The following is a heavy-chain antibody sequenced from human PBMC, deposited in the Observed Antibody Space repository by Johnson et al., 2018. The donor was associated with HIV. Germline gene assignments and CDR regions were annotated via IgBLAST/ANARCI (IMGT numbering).Heavy chain of an antibody. V-gene: IGHV3-15*01. J-gene: IGHJ3*02. CDR3: TTGFAAFDI. CDR2: IKSKTDGGTT. CDR1: SSNY. Sequence: SSNYMSWVRQAPGKGLEWVGRIKSKTDGGTTDYAAPVKGRFTISRDDSKNTLYLQINSLKTEDTAVYYCTTGFAAFDIWGQGTMVTVSS.